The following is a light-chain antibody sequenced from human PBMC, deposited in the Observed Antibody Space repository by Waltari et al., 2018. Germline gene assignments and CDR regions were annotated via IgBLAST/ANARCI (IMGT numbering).Light chain of an antibody. CDR2: EVN. CDR1: SSDIGYYNH. J-gene: IGLJ3*02. V-gene: IGLV2-14*01. Sequence: QSALTQPASVSGSPGQSITISCTGTSSDIGYYNHVSWYQQYPGRAPKLMIYEVNKRPSGVSNRFSGSKSDNTASLTISGLQAEDEAHYYCTSYTISTTWVFGGGTKLTVL. CDR3: TSYTISTTWV.